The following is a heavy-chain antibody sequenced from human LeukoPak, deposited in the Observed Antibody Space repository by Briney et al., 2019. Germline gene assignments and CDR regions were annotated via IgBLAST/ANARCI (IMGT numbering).Heavy chain of an antibody. J-gene: IGHJ6*02. D-gene: IGHD2-15*01. CDR2: ISYDGSNK. Sequence: GRSPRLSCAASGFTFSSYAMHWVRQAPGKGLGWVAVISYDGSNKYYADSVKGRFTISRDNSKNTLYLQMNSLRAEDTAVYYCARAPYCSGGSCYYYYYGMDVWGQGTTVTVSS. V-gene: IGHV3-30-3*01. CDR3: ARAPYCSGGSCYYYYYGMDV. CDR1: GFTFSSYA.